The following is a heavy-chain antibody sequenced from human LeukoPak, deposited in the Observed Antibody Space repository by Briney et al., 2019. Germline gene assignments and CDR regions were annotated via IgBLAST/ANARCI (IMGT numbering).Heavy chain of an antibody. CDR2: ISAYSGNT. J-gene: IGHJ4*02. V-gene: IGHV1-18*01. CDR1: GYTFTSYG. Sequence: GASVKVSCKASGYTFTSYGFSWVRQAPGQGLEWMGWISAYSGNTNYAQNLQGRVTMTTDTSTSTAYMELSSLRSEDTAVYYCARAVGAAIYFDYWGQGTLVTVSS. CDR3: ARAVGAAIYFDY. D-gene: IGHD1-26*01.